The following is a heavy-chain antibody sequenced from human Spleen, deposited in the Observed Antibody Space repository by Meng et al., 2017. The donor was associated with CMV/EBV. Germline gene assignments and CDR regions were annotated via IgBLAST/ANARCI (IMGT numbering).Heavy chain of an antibody. V-gene: IGHV3-11*01. Sequence: TFIDYYLFWFRQAPGNGLKWVSYISSSGITTFYAYSVKGRFTVSKENSKNSLFLQMDSLTAEDTAVYYCARDPDSTMFGVALRWFFDLWGRGTLVTSPQ. CDR3: ARDPDSTMFGVALRWFFDL. CDR1: TFIDYY. J-gene: IGHJ2*01. D-gene: IGHD3-3*01. CDR2: ISSSGITT.